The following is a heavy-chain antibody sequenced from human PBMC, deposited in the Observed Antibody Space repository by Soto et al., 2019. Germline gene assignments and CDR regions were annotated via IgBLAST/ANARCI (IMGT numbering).Heavy chain of an antibody. V-gene: IGHV1-2*02. CDR3: TTLRLDP. J-gene: IGHJ5*02. Sequence: ASVKVSCKASGYTFTALYMNWVRQAPGQGLEWMGWVNPNTGLTKLAQKFQGRVTMTRDTSISTAYMELTRLTSDDTAVYYCTTLRLDPWGQGTLVTVSS. CDR1: GYTFTALY. CDR2: VNPNTGLT. D-gene: IGHD2-21*02.